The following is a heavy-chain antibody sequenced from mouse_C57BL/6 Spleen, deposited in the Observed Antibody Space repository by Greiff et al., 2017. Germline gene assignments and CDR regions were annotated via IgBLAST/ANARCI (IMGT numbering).Heavy chain of an antibody. CDR3: ARGGYYLYAMDY. CDR2: IYPGDGDT. V-gene: IGHV1-80*01. CDR1: GYAFSSYW. D-gene: IGHD2-3*01. J-gene: IGHJ4*01. Sequence: QVQLQQSGAELVKPGASVKISCKASGYAFSSYWMNWVKQRPGKGLEWIGQIYPGDGDTNYNGKFKGKATLTADKSSSTAYMQLSSLTSEDSAVCFRARGGYYLYAMDYWGQGTSVTVSA.